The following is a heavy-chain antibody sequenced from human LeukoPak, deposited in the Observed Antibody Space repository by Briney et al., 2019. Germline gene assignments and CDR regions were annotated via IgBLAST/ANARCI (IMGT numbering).Heavy chain of an antibody. CDR2: IYSGGST. D-gene: IGHD3-22*01. CDR3: ARDRGSSGFFDY. V-gene: IGHV3-53*01. CDR1: GFTVSSNY. J-gene: IGHJ4*02. Sequence: GGSLRLSCAASGFTVSSNYMSWVRQAPGKGLELVSVIYSGGSTYYADSVKGRFTISRDNSKNTLYLQMNSLRAEDTAVYYCARDRGSSGFFDYWGQGTLVTVPS.